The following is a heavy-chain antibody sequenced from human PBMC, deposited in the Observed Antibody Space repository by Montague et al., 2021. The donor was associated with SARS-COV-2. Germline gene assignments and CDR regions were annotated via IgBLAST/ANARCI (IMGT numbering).Heavy chain of an antibody. J-gene: IGHJ3*02. CDR3: VRDHAYCGPRGAYDI. CDR1: GGSITGYY. CDR2: IYDRGTV. Sequence: SETLSLTCTVSGGSITGYYWSWLRLSPGKGLEWIGYIYDRGTVNYNPSLWSRVTISTDTSKNQFSLKVNSVTAADTAVYYCVRDHAYCGPRGAYDIWGQGTVVTVSS. V-gene: IGHV4-59*01. D-gene: IGHD1-26*01.